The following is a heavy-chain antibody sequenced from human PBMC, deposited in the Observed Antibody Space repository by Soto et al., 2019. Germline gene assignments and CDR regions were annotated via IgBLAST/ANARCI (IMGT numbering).Heavy chain of an antibody. CDR2: IYYSGSS. V-gene: IGHV4-39*01. D-gene: IGHD3-10*01. CDR3: ARQEPGDPFHY. CDR1: GGSISSSNYY. Sequence: SETLSLTCTVSGGSISSSNYYWGWIRQPPGKGLEWIASIYYSGSSYYNTSLKSRVTISVDTSKNQFSLKVRSVTAADTAVYYCARQEPGDPFHYWGQGTLVTVSS. J-gene: IGHJ4*02.